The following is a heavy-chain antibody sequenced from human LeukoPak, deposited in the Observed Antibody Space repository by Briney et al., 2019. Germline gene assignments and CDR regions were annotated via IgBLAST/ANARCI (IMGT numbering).Heavy chain of an antibody. D-gene: IGHD2-21*01. Sequence: ASVKVSCKASGYTFPAYYMHWVRQAPGQRLEWMGWITPDTGGANYAPKFQGRLTFANDSSISTAYMALNRLRDDDTAVYYCATGSKRLLLGPRFDSWGQGSLVTVSS. J-gene: IGHJ4*02. CDR2: ITPDTGGA. CDR3: ATGSKRLLLGPRFDS. CDR1: GYTFPAYY. V-gene: IGHV1-2*02.